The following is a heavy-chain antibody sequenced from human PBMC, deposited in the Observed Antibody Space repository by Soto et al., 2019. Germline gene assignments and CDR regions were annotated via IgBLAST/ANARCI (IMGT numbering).Heavy chain of an antibody. J-gene: IGHJ6*02. CDR3: ARDSGIVALYALDV. CDR1: GYTFSNYP. CDR2: INPDKGNT. V-gene: IGHV1-3*01. Sequence: QVHFLQSGPEVKQPGASVKVSCKAFGYTFSNYPIHWVREAPGQSLEWLGWINPDKGNTKYSQTFQGRLTITRDTSAKTAYVELSSLISEDTAVYYCARDSGIVALYALDVWGQGTTVTVSS. D-gene: IGHD2-15*01.